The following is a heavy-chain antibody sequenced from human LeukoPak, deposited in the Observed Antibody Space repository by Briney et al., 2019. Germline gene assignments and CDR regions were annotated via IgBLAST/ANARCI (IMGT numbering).Heavy chain of an antibody. J-gene: IGHJ3*02. CDR2: TYYRSRWSN. CDR1: GDSFFSIYAA. V-gene: IGHV6-1*01. Sequence: PSQILSLTCAISGDSFFSIYAAWNWIRQSPSRGLEWLGRTYYRSRWSNDYAVSVKSRITINPDTSKNQFSLQLSSVTPEDTAVYYCARASFRAFDIWGQGTMVAVSS. CDR3: ARASFRAFDI.